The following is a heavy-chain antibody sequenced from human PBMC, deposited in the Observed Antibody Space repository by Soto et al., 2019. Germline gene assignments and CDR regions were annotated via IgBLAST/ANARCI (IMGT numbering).Heavy chain of an antibody. CDR2: IDYSGTA. Sequence: PSETLSLTCTVSYGSISVSNVFWGWVRQPPGKGLEWIGNIDYSGTAYFNPSLGTRVTFPVDTSKNQFSLKLSSVTAADTAVYYCARGCRSGYSGYDSRYGMDVWGQGTTVTVSS. CDR1: YGSISVSNVF. J-gene: IGHJ6*02. V-gene: IGHV4-39*01. D-gene: IGHD5-12*01. CDR3: ARGCRSGYSGYDSRYGMDV.